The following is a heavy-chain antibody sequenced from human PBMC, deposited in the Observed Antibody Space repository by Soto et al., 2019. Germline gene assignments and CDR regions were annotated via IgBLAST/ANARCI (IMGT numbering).Heavy chain of an antibody. J-gene: IGHJ6*02. D-gene: IGHD6-13*01. Sequence: GGSLRLSCAASGVIFSYYGMHWVRQAPGKGLEWVAVISSDGSNKYYADSVKGRFTISRDNSKNTLYLQMNSLRAEDTAVYYCAKDRAIVAAGTFYVSYYGLDVWGQGTTVTVSS. CDR1: GVIFSYYG. CDR3: AKDRAIVAAGTFYVSYYGLDV. V-gene: IGHV3-30*18. CDR2: ISSDGSNK.